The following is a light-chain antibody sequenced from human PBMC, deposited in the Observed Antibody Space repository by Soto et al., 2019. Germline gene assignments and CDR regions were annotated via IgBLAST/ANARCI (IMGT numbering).Light chain of an antibody. CDR2: DDS. J-gene: IGLJ2*01. CDR3: QAWDSSVV. V-gene: IGLV3-1*01. CDR1: KLGGKY. Sequence: SYELTQPPSVSVSPGQTASMTCSGDKLGGKYVCWYQQKPGQAPLLAIYDDSKRPSGIPERFSASNSGSTATLTISGTQGMEDADCYWQAWDSSVVFGGGTKLTVL.